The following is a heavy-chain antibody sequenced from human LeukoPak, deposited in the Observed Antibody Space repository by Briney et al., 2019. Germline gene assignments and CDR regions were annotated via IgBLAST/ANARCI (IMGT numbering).Heavy chain of an antibody. CDR3: AGDAHYYDTIPAYFDY. CDR1: GGXTNNFY. CDR2: IYYSGST. D-gene: IGHD3-22*01. J-gene: IGHJ4*02. Sequence: PSETLSLTCTVSGGXTNNFYCTWIRQPPGKGLAWIGNIYYSGSTNYNPSLKSRVTISVDTSKNQFSLKLTSVTAADTAVYYCAGDAHYYDTIPAYFDYWGQGALVTVSS. V-gene: IGHV4-59*01.